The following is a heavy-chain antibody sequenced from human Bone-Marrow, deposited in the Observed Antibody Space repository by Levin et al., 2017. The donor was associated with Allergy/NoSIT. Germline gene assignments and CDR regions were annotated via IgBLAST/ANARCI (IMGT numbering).Heavy chain of an antibody. D-gene: IGHD3-3*02. Sequence: AGGSLRLSCAASGFTVSATYMTWVRQAPGKGLEWVSLIYAGGGTNYADSVNGRFTISRDNSKNTLYLQMNSLRADDTAVYYCARGLARPSYYYYHMDVWGKGTTVIVSS. CDR1: GFTVSATY. V-gene: IGHV3-53*01. J-gene: IGHJ6*03. CDR3: ARGLARPSYYYYHMDV. CDR2: IYAGGGT.